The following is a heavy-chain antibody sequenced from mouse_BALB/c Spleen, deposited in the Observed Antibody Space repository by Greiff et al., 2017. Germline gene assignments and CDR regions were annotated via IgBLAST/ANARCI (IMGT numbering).Heavy chain of an antibody. Sequence: EVQLQESGAELVRSGASVKLSCTASGFNIKDYYMHWVKQRPEQGLEWIGWIDPENGDTEYAPKFQGKATMTADTSSNTAYLQLSSLTSEDTAVYYCARTYYRYDEAMDYWGQGTSVTVSS. D-gene: IGHD2-14*01. CDR2: IDPENGDT. J-gene: IGHJ4*01. CDR1: GFNIKDYY. CDR3: ARTYYRYDEAMDY. V-gene: IGHV14-4*02.